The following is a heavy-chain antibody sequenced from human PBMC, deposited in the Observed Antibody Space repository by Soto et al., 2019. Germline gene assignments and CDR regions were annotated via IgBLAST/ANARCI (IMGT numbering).Heavy chain of an antibody. CDR1: GFTFSSYS. V-gene: IGHV3-48*01. J-gene: IGHJ5*02. Sequence: EVQLVESGGGLVQPGGSLRLSCAASGFTFSSYSMNWVRQAPGKGLDGVSYISSSSSTIYYADSVKGRFTISRDNAKNSLYLQMNSLRAEDTAVYYCARHPERIAEIGWFDPWGQGTLVTVSS. D-gene: IGHD6-13*01. CDR3: ARHPERIAEIGWFDP. CDR2: ISSSSSTI.